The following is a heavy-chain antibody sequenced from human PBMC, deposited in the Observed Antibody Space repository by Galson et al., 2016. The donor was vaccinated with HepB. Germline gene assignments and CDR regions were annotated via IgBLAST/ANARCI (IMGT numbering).Heavy chain of an antibody. CDR3: AKDGYRGSYRDYYGMDV. Sequence: SLRLSCAASGFTFSTYGMHWVRQAPGKGLEWVAVISYDGSNKKYEDSVKGRFTISRDTSKNTMNLQMNSLTAEDTAVYFCAKDGYRGSYRDYYGMDVWGQGTTVTVSS. J-gene: IGHJ6*02. V-gene: IGHV3-30*18. D-gene: IGHD1-26*01. CDR1: GFTFSTYG. CDR2: ISYDGSNK.